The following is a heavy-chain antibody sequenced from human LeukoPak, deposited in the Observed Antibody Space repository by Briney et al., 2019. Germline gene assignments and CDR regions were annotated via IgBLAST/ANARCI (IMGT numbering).Heavy chain of an antibody. Sequence: GGSLRLSCAASGFTFSSYAMNWVHQAPGKGLEWVSGISGSGAGTYYADSVKGRFTISRDNAKNSLYLQMNSLRAEDTAVYYCARGAYAGSSAYWGQGTLVTVSS. CDR2: ISGSGAGT. D-gene: IGHD6-6*01. CDR1: GFTFSSYA. CDR3: ARGAYAGSSAY. J-gene: IGHJ4*02. V-gene: IGHV3-23*01.